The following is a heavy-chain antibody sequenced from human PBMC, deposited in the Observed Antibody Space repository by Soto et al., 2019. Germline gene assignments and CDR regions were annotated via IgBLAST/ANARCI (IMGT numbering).Heavy chain of an antibody. Sequence: ASVKVSCKASGYTFTSYDINWVRQATGQGLEWMGWMNPNSGNTGYAQKFQGRVTMTRNTSISTAYMELSSLRSEDTAVYYCARGGVVVAATYWFDPWGQGTLVTVSS. D-gene: IGHD2-15*01. CDR1: GYTFTSYD. V-gene: IGHV1-8*01. J-gene: IGHJ5*02. CDR2: MNPNSGNT. CDR3: ARGGVVVAATYWFDP.